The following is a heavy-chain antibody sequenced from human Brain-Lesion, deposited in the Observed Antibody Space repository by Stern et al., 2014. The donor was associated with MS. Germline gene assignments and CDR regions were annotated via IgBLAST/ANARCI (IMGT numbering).Heavy chain of an antibody. Sequence: QVQLVQSGPGLVKPSGTLSLTCAVSGGSISSSNWWSWVRQSPGKGLEWIGEIYHSGGTKYSTSFESRVIISVDKSKNQFSLKLSYVTAADTAVYYCARELPDLNAFDIWGQGTMVTVSS. D-gene: IGHD1-14*01. CDR1: GGSISSSNW. J-gene: IGHJ3*02. CDR2: IYHSGGT. V-gene: IGHV4-4*02. CDR3: ARELPDLNAFDI.